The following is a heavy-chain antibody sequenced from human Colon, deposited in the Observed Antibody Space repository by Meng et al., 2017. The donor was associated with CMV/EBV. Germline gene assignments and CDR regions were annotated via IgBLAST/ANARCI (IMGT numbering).Heavy chain of an antibody. D-gene: IGHD2-21*02. V-gene: IGHV3-30*02. CDR2: LRSDGTHD. CDR1: GFPFSDYG. CDR3: AKQRVTLLMNWEFDQ. Sequence: GGSLRLSCAASGFPFSDYGIHWVRQAPGKGLEWVAFLRSDGTHDLYSDSVKGRFTISRDNFKNTVFLEMTSLRPEDSATYYCAKQRVTLLMNWEFDQWGQGTLVTVSS. J-gene: IGHJ4*02.